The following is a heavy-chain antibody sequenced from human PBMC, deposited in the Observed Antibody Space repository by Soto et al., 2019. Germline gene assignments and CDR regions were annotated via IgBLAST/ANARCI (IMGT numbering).Heavy chain of an antibody. CDR3: ARIEIAVAGTSAPYFDY. CDR2: IYYSGST. CDR1: GGSVSSGSYY. D-gene: IGHD6-19*01. J-gene: IGHJ4*02. V-gene: IGHV4-61*01. Sequence: ETLSLTCTVSGGSVSSGSYYWSWIRQPPGKGLEWIGYIYYSGSTNYNPSLKSRVTISVDTSKNQFSLKLSSVTAAGTAVYYCARIEIAVAGTSAPYFDYWGQGTLVTVSS.